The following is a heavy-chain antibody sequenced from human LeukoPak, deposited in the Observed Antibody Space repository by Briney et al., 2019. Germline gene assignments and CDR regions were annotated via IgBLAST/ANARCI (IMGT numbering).Heavy chain of an antibody. V-gene: IGHV1-8*03. CDR3: ARGPAYYYYYYMDV. CDR2: VNPNSGNT. D-gene: IGHD2-2*01. CDR1: GCTFTSYD. J-gene: IGHJ6*03. Sequence: ASVTLSCKASGCTFTSYDNNWVRHPHGHGIEWKGWVNPNSGNTGYAQKFQGRVTITRNTSISTAYMELSSLRSEDTAVYYCARGPAYYYYYYMDVWGKGNTVTVSS.